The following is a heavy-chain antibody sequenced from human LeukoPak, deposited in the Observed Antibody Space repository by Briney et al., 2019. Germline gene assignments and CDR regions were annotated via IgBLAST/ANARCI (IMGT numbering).Heavy chain of an antibody. CDR2: IKQDGSEK. J-gene: IGHJ4*02. Sequence: GGSLRLSCAASGFTFSSYWMSWVRQAPGKGLGWVANIKQDGSEKYYVDSVKGRFTISRDNAKNSLYLQMNSLRAEDTAVYYCARDSSLYFGVVRKWGQGTLVTVSS. CDR3: ARDSSLYFGVVRK. CDR1: GFTFSSYW. V-gene: IGHV3-7*01. D-gene: IGHD3-3*01.